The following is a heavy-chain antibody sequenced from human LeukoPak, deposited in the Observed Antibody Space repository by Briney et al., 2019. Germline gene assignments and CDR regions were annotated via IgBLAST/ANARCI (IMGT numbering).Heavy chain of an antibody. CDR3: ARFSSGSNWFDA. V-gene: IGHV4-59*11. D-gene: IGHD2-8*01. Sequence: PSETLSLTCTVSGASISSQFWRWIRQPPGKRPEYIGYMSYGGNTNYNPSLKSRVTISLDTSKNQFSLKLSSLTAADTAVYYCARFSSGSNWFDAWGQGTLVTVSS. CDR1: GASISSQF. J-gene: IGHJ5*02. CDR2: MSYGGNT.